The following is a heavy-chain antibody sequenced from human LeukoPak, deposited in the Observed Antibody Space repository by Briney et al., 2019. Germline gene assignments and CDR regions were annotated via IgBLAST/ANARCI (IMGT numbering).Heavy chain of an antibody. D-gene: IGHD1-26*01. J-gene: IGHJ4*02. V-gene: IGHV1-69*13. Sequence: EASVKVSCKASRGTFSSYALSWVRQARGQGLEWMGGIIPIFGTANYAQKFQGRVTITADESTSTAYMELSSLRSEDTAVYYCAREVGNEDYWGQGTLVTVSS. CDR2: IIPIFGTA. CDR3: AREVGNEDY. CDR1: RGTFSSYA.